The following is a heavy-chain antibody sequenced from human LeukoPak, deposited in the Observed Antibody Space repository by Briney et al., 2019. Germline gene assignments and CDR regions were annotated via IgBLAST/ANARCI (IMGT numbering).Heavy chain of an antibody. CDR1: GGSISSSSYY. Sequence: SETLSLTCTVSGGSISSSSYYWGWIRQPPGKGLEWIGSIYYSGSTYYNPSLKSRVTISADTSKNQFSLKLSSVTAADTAVYYCARPGYSGYGRIYGMDVWGQGTTVTVSS. J-gene: IGHJ6*02. D-gene: IGHD5-12*01. CDR3: ARPGYSGYGRIYGMDV. CDR2: IYYSGST. V-gene: IGHV4-39*01.